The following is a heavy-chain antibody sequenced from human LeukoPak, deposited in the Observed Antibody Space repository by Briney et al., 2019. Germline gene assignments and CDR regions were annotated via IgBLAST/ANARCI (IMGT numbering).Heavy chain of an antibody. D-gene: IGHD3-3*01. J-gene: IGHJ5*01. CDR2: ISPDGNYG. CDR3: VRDWDHYDFDS. Sequence: PGGSLTLSCAASGFTFSNYWIHWVRGVPGKGLVWVSRISPDGNYGNYADSVKGRFTISRDNAKNTVYLQMNSLRSEDTALFYCVRDWDHYDFDSWGQGTLATVSS. CDR1: GFTFSNYW. V-gene: IGHV3-74*01.